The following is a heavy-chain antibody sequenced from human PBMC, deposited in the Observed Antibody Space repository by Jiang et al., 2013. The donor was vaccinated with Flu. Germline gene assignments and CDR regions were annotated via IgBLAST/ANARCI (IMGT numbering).Heavy chain of an antibody. CDR3: AKAGRAHSYGYRLDY. CDR1: GFTFSSYA. V-gene: IGHV3-23*01. D-gene: IGHD5-18*01. Sequence: LVQPGGSLRLSCAASGFTFSSYAMSWVRQAPGKGLEWVSAISGSGGSTYYADSVKGRFTISRDNSKNTLYQQMNSLRAEDTAVYYCAKAGRAHSYGYRLDYWGQGTLVTVSS. J-gene: IGHJ4*02. CDR2: ISGSGGST.